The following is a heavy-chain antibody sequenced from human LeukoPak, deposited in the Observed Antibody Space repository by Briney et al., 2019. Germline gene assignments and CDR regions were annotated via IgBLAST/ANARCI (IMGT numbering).Heavy chain of an antibody. Sequence: PSETLSLTCSVSGGSISSGPYFWSWIRQSPGQGLEWIGYIYHSGSTYYNPSLKSRVTISVDRSKNQFSLKLSSVTAADTAVYYCARGNFWSLPSPGFFDYWGQGTLVTVSS. CDR2: IYHSGST. CDR1: GGSISSGPYF. D-gene: IGHD3-3*01. V-gene: IGHV4-30-2*06. CDR3: ARGNFWSLPSPGFFDY. J-gene: IGHJ4*02.